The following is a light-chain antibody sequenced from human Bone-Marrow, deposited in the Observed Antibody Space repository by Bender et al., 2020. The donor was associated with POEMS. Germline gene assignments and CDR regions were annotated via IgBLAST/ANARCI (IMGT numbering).Light chain of an antibody. CDR1: NLGDKY. V-gene: IGLV3-1*01. CDR2: EDN. CDR3: CSYAGFNTYI. Sequence: SYEMTQPPSVSVSPGQTASITCSGDNLGDKYVSWNQLRPAQPPVLVMSEDNKRPSGIPERFSGSKSGNTASLTISGLQAEDEADYYCCSYAGFNTYIFGTGTTVTVL. J-gene: IGLJ1*01.